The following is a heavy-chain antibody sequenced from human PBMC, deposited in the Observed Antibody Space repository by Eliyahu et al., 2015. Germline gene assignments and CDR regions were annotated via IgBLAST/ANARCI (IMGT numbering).Heavy chain of an antibody. CDR1: GGSFSGYY. CDR3: ARGGSSSWYSYFDL. D-gene: IGHD6-13*01. Sequence: QVQLQQWGAGLLKPSETLSLXCAXHGGSFSGYYWSWIRQPPGKGXEWIGEINHSGSTNYNPSLKSRVTISVDTSKIQFSLKLSSVTAADTAVYYCARGGSSSWYSYFDLWGRGTLVTVSS. J-gene: IGHJ2*01. V-gene: IGHV4-34*01. CDR2: INHSGST.